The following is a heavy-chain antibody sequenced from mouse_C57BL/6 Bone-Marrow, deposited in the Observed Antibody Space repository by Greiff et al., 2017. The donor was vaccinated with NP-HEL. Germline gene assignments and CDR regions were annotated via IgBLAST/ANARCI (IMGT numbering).Heavy chain of an antibody. CDR2: ILPGSGST. CDR3: ERCGDCGSCCWFAY. J-gene: IGHJ3*01. D-gene: IGHD1-1*01. V-gene: IGHV1-9*01. CDR1: GYTFTGYW. Sequence: QVQLKQPGAELMKPGASVKLSCKATGYTFTGYWIEWVKQRPGHGLEWIGEILPGSGSTNYNEKFKGKATFTVDTSSNTAYMQLSSLTTEDSAVYYGERCGDCGSCCWFAYWGQGTLVTVSA.